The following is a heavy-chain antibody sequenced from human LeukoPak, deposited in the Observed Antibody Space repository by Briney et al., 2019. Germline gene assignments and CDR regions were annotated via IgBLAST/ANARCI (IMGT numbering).Heavy chain of an antibody. D-gene: IGHD3-10*01. V-gene: IGHV3-9*01. Sequence: GGSLRLSCAASGFTFDDYAMHWVRQAPGKGLEWVSGISWNSGSIGYADSVKGRFTISRDNAKNSLYLQMNSLRAEDTASYYCAKDLLLLGFGESPMDVWGKGTTVTISS. CDR1: GFTFDDYA. CDR2: ISWNSGSI. CDR3: AKDLLLLGFGESPMDV. J-gene: IGHJ6*04.